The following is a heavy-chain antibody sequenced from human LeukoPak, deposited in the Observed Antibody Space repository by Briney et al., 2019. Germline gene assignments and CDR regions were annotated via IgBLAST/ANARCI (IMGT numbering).Heavy chain of an antibody. J-gene: IGHJ4*02. CDR3: ARGEDSGSYDY. D-gene: IGHD1-26*01. Sequence: ASVKVSCKASGCTFTGYYMHWVRQAPGQGLEWMGRINPNSGGTNYAQKFQGRVTMTRDTSISAAYMELSRLRSDDTAVYYCARGEDSGSYDYWGQGTLVTVSP. V-gene: IGHV1-2*06. CDR2: INPNSGGT. CDR1: GCTFTGYY.